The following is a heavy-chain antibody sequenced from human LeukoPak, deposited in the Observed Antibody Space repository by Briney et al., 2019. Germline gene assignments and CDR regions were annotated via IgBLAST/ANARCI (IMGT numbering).Heavy chain of an antibody. Sequence: PGWSLRLSCAASGFTFSSYAMHWARQAPGKGLEWVAVISYDGSNKYYADSVKGRFTISRDNSKNTLYLQMNSLRAEDTAVYYCARAKRSYYYDSSGYFGYWGQGTLVTVSS. CDR1: GFTFSSYA. J-gene: IGHJ4*02. CDR2: ISYDGSNK. CDR3: ARAKRSYYYDSSGYFGY. D-gene: IGHD3-22*01. V-gene: IGHV3-30*04.